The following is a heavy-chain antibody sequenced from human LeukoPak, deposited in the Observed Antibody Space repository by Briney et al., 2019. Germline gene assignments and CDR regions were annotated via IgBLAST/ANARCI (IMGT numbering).Heavy chain of an antibody. Sequence: PGGSLRLSCAASGFTFSSYSMNWVRQAPGKGLEWVSSISSSSSYIYYADSVKGRFTISRDNAKNSLYLQMNSLRAEDTAVYYCAKFVLRFLEWLLLNGMDVWGQGTTVTVSS. CDR2: ISSSSSYI. J-gene: IGHJ6*02. V-gene: IGHV3-21*01. D-gene: IGHD3-3*01. CDR1: GFTFSSYS. CDR3: AKFVLRFLEWLLLNGMDV.